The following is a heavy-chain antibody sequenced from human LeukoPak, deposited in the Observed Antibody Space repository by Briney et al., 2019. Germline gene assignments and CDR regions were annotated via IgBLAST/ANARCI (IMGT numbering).Heavy chain of an antibody. CDR2: IYYSGST. CDR3: ARMITAGQNYFDY. CDR1: GGSISSSSYY. J-gene: IGHJ4*02. Sequence: SETLSLTCTVSGGSISSSSYYWGWIRQPPGKGLEWIGSIYYSGSTYYNPSLKSRVTISVDTSKNQFSLKLSSVTAADTAVYYCARMITAGQNYFDYWGQGTLVTVSS. V-gene: IGHV4-39*07. D-gene: IGHD6-13*01.